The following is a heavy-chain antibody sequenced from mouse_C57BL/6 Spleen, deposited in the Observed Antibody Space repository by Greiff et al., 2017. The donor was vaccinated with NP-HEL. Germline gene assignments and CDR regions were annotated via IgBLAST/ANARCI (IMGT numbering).Heavy chain of an antibody. J-gene: IGHJ3*01. D-gene: IGHD1-1*01. Sequence: VQLQQSGPGLVQPSQSLSITCTVSGFSLTSYGVHWVRQSPGKGLEWLGEIWSGGSTDYNAAFISRLSISKDNSKSQVFFKMNSLQADDTAIYYCARTYYGTPFAYWGQGTLVTVSA. CDR1: GFSLTSYG. V-gene: IGHV2-2*01. CDR2: IWSGGST. CDR3: ARTYYGTPFAY.